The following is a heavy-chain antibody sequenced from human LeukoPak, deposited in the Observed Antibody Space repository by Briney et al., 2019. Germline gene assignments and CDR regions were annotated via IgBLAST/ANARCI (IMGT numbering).Heavy chain of an antibody. CDR3: ARGRQYYDFWSGLPAFDI. Sequence: SETLSLTCAVYGGSFSGYYWNWIRQPPGKGLEWIGEINHGGSTNYNPSLKSRVTISVDTSKNQFSLKLSSVTAADTAVYYCARGRQYYDFWSGLPAFDIWGQGTMVTVSS. D-gene: IGHD3-3*01. CDR1: GGSFSGYY. J-gene: IGHJ3*02. V-gene: IGHV4-34*01. CDR2: INHGGST.